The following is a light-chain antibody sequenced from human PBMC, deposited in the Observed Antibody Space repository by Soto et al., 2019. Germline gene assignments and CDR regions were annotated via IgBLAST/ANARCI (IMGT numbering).Light chain of an antibody. CDR2: EVT. Sequence: QSVLTKPPSASGSPGQSVTISCTGTSSDVDGYNYVSWYQQHPGKAPKLIIYEVTKRPSGVPDRFSGSKPGNTASLPVSGLLSEYEANYYCTSPSGINNVVFGGGTKLTAL. V-gene: IGLV2-8*01. J-gene: IGLJ3*02. CDR1: SSDVDGYNY. CDR3: TSPSGINNVV.